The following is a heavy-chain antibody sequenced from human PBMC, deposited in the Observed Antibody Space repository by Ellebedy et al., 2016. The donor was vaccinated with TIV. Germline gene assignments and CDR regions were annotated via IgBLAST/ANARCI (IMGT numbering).Heavy chain of an antibody. CDR2: IIQSGTM. D-gene: IGHD5-24*01. CDR3: AREGYTEMATLNLDY. V-gene: IGHV4-34*12. Sequence: MPSETLSLTCAVYGGSLSGYYWNWIRQPPGKGLEWIGEIIQSGTMNYSPSLKSRVTISVDTSKNQFSLKLSSVTAADTAVYYCAREGYTEMATLNLDYWGQGTLVTVSS. CDR1: GGSLSGYY. J-gene: IGHJ4*02.